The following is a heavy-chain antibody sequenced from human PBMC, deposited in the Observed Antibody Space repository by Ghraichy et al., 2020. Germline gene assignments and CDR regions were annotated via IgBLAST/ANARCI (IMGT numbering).Heavy chain of an antibody. CDR2: LYYSGSS. D-gene: IGHD6-19*01. J-gene: IGHJ5*02. CDR1: GGSISSYY. Sequence: SETLSLTCTVSGGSISSYYWSWIRQPPGKGLEWIGYLYYSGSSNYNPSLKSRVTMSLDTSKNQFSLKLSSVTAADTAVYYCAKVSGGWYLYQSVWFDPWGQGTLVTVSS. V-gene: IGHV4-59*01. CDR3: AKVSGGWYLYQSVWFDP.